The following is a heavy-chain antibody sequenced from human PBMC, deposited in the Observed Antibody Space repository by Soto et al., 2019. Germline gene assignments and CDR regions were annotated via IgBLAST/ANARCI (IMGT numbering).Heavy chain of an antibody. Sequence: EVQLVESGGGLVQPGGYLKLSCAASGLSFSGFEMQWVRQASGKGLEWVGRMRSKANSYATAYGASVNGRFTVSRDDSKNTVYLKMSSLQTEDTAIYYCTRYIFHYPVDYGMDVWGQGTTVTVSS. CDR1: GLSFSGFE. V-gene: IGHV3-73*02. D-gene: IGHD3-3*02. CDR2: MRSKANSYAT. CDR3: TRYIFHYPVDYGMDV. J-gene: IGHJ6*02.